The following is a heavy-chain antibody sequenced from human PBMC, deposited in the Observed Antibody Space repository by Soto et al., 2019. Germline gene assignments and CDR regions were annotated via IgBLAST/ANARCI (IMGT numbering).Heavy chain of an antibody. Sequence: GGSLRLSCAAAGFTFSSYAMSWVRQAPGKGLEWVSAISGSGGSTYYADSVKGRFTISRDNSKNTLYLQMNSLRAEDTAVYYCAKPDYYDSSGFWGQGTLVTVSS. J-gene: IGHJ4*02. CDR1: GFTFSSYA. CDR2: ISGSGGST. D-gene: IGHD3-22*01. CDR3: AKPDYYDSSGF. V-gene: IGHV3-23*01.